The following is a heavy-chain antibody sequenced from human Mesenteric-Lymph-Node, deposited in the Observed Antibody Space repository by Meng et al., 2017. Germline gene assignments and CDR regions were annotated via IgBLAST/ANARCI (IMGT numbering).Heavy chain of an antibody. J-gene: IGHJ4*02. V-gene: IGHV4-61*02. D-gene: IGHD3-16*01. CDR2: LYTSGST. Sequence: QLQESGPGLVQPSEPLSPTCTGSGGSISSGSYYWGWIRQPAGKGLEWIGRLYTSGSTDYNPSLESRVTISVDTSKNQFSLNLSSVTAADTAVYYCARVKGGYYFDYWGQGTLVTVSS. CDR1: GGSISSGSYY. CDR3: ARVKGGYYFDY.